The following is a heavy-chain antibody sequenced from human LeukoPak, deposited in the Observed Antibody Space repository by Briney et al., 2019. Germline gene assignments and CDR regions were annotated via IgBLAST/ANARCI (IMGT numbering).Heavy chain of an antibody. CDR2: FYYSGST. D-gene: IGHD5-24*01. CDR1: GGSISSGAYY. V-gene: IGHV4-31*03. Sequence: SQTLSLTCTVSGGSISSGAYYWRWIRQYPGKGLEWIGYFYYSGSTYYNPSLKSRVTISVDTSENQFSLELTSVTAADTAVYYCARDLGDGYLANDYWGQGTLVTVSS. J-gene: IGHJ4*02. CDR3: ARDLGDGYLANDY.